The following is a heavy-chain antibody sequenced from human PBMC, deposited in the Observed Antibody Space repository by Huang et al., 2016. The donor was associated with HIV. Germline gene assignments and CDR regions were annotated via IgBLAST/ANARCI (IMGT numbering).Heavy chain of an antibody. CDR3: VRSPGSGDDAFDM. CDR1: GGSLGGSY. V-gene: IGHV4-34*02. D-gene: IGHD3-10*01. J-gene: IGHJ3*02. Sequence: QVFLQQWGTGVLKPSRTLSLKCAVNGGSLGGSYWTWIRQAPGNGLVWIGEVHCNGTVSHTPSLKGRLTLLVDWSRNKVARTVNSVAAADTARYYCVRSPGSGDDAFDMWGQGKRVSVSS. CDR2: VHCNGTV.